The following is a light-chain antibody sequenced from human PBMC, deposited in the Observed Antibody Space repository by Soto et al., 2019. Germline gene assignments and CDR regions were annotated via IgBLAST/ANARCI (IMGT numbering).Light chain of an antibody. V-gene: IGKV1-39*01. J-gene: IGKJ3*01. CDR1: QSINSY. CDR2: AAS. Sequence: DIQMTQSPSSLSASVGDRVTIICRASQSINSYLIWYQQKPGKAPKLLIYAASTLQSGVPPRFSGSRSETDYPPTISSLQPEDLATYYCQQRYRTPLTFGLGMKVDI. CDR3: QQRYRTPLT.